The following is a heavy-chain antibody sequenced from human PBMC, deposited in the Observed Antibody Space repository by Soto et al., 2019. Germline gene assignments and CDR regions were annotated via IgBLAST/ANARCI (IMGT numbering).Heavy chain of an antibody. V-gene: IGHV4-59*11. J-gene: IGHJ5*01. CDR3: ARFSCDTTTCYVLDS. D-gene: IGHD2-2*01. CDR2: IHDSGNT. CDR1: GGSISSHY. Sequence: QVQLQESGPGLVKPSETLSLTCSVSGGSISSHYWAWIRQPPGKGREWVGYIHDSGNTNYNPSLKSSVTISVDTSKKQFSLKLTSVTAADTAMYCCARFSCDTTTCYVLDSWGQGTLVTVSS.